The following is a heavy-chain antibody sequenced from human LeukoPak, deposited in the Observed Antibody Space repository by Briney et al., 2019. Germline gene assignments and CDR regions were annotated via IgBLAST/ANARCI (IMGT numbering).Heavy chain of an antibody. CDR3: ARDVGYSSDDFT. V-gene: IGHV3-66*01. J-gene: IGHJ5*02. CDR2: IYSGGGT. D-gene: IGHD5-12*01. Sequence: GGSLRLSRAASGFTVSSTYMSWVRQAPGKGLQWVSVIYSGGGTYYAASVKGRFTISRDNSNNTVFLQMNNLRAEDTAVYYCARDVGYSSDDFTWGQGVLVIVSS. CDR1: GFTVSSTY.